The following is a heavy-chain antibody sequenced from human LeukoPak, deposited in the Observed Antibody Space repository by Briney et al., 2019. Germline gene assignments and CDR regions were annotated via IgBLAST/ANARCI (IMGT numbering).Heavy chain of an antibody. Sequence: GGSLRLSRAASGFTLYVYSVSWVPQAPEEGLEWGSDIYQKGGGIDYVHSARSRHTTSRDNAKNSLYLQMNSLRAGDTALYYCARERTYYDDSNPAYFDYWGQGTLVTVSS. J-gene: IGHJ4*02. CDR1: GFTLYVYS. D-gene: IGHD3-22*01. CDR2: IYQKGGGI. CDR3: ARERTYYDDSNPAYFDY. V-gene: IGHV3-20*04.